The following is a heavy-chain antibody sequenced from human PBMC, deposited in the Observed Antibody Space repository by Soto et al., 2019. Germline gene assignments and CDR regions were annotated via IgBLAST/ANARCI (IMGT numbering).Heavy chain of an antibody. CDR1: GGSVXSGSYY. V-gene: IGHV4-61*01. J-gene: IGHJ4*02. Sequence: SETLSLTCTVSGGSVXSGSYYWSWIRQPPGKGLEWIGYMYNSGNYDYNPSLKSRVTISVDTSKNQFSLKLNSVTAADTAVYYCACGSSASAYIDYWGQGTLVTVSS. CDR3: ACGSSASAYIDY. CDR2: MYNSGNY. D-gene: IGHD6-13*01.